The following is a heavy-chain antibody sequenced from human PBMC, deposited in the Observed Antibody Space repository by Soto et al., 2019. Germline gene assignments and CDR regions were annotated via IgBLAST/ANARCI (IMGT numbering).Heavy chain of an antibody. Sequence: SETLSLTCTVSGRSLRNSNFYWGWILQPPGEGLEWIVSILYSSTTYYNPSLKSRVTITVDTSKSQFSLNLRSVTAADTAVYYCARVTEFWSGYYGLGWFDPWGQGTLVTVSS. CDR2: ILYSSTT. V-gene: IGHV4-39*01. D-gene: IGHD3-3*01. CDR1: GRSLRNSNFY. CDR3: ARVTEFWSGYYGLGWFDP. J-gene: IGHJ5*02.